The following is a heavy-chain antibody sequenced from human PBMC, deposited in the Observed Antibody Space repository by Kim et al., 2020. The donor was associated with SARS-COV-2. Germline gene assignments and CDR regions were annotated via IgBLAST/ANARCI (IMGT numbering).Heavy chain of an antibody. Sequence: ASVKVSCKASGYTFTSYYMHWVRQAPGQGLEWMGIINPSGGSTSYAQKFQGRVTMTRDTSTSTVYMELSSLRSEDTAVYYCARSYSGSYQDWYFDLWGRGTLVTVSS. J-gene: IGHJ2*01. D-gene: IGHD1-26*01. CDR3: ARSYSGSYQDWYFDL. CDR2: INPSGGST. V-gene: IGHV1-46*01. CDR1: GYTFTSYY.